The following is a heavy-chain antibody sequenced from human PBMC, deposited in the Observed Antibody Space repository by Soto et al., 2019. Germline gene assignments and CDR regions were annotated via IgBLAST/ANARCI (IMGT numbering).Heavy chain of an antibody. V-gene: IGHV4-34*01. CDR2: INHSGST. D-gene: IGHD4-17*01. CDR1: GGSFSGYY. Sequence: SETLSLTCAVYGGSFSGYYWSWIRQPPGKGLEWIGEINHSGSTNYNPSLKSRVTISVDTSKNQFSLKLSSVTAADTAVYYCARGTSYGDLDYWGQGTLVTVSS. CDR3: ARGTSYGDLDY. J-gene: IGHJ4*02.